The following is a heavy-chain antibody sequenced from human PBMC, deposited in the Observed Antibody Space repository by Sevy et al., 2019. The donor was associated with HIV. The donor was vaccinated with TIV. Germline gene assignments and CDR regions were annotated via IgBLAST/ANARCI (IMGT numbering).Heavy chain of an antibody. CDR1: GFTFRNYW. CDR3: ARAGIGDFWSGYYGIDH. CDR2: IHTDGSSS. Sequence: GGSLRLSCAASGFTFRNYWMHWVRQAPGEGLVSVSYIHTDGSSSYYADYVKGRFTISRDNAQNTLYLQMNSLRAEDTAVYYCARAGIGDFWSGYYGIDHWGQGTLVTVSS. D-gene: IGHD3-3*01. V-gene: IGHV3-74*01. J-gene: IGHJ4*02.